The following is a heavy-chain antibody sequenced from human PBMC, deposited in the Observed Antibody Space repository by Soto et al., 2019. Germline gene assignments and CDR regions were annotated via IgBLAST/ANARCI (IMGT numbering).Heavy chain of an antibody. Sequence: SETLSLTCTVSGGSITNFHWSWIRQPPGKGLEWIGYIYYSGSTNYNPSLKSRVTMSIDTSKNKFSLKMISVTAADTAAYYCAAYDSEGYFDYWGQGALVTVSS. CDR1: GGSITNFH. CDR3: AAYDSEGYFDY. J-gene: IGHJ4*02. CDR2: IYYSGST. V-gene: IGHV4-59*01. D-gene: IGHD3-9*01.